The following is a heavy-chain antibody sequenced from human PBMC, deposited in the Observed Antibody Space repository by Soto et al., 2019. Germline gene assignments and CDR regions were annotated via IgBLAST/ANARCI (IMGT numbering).Heavy chain of an antibody. V-gene: IGHV1-69*13. CDR1: GGTFSSYA. Sequence: SVKVSCKASGGTFSSYAISWVRQAPGQGLEWMGGIIPIFGTANYAQKFQGRVTITADESTSTAYMELSSLRSEDTAVYYCASPRRGYSGYDFWFDPWGQGTLVTVSS. CDR2: IIPIFGTA. J-gene: IGHJ5*02. D-gene: IGHD5-12*01. CDR3: ASPRRGYSGYDFWFDP.